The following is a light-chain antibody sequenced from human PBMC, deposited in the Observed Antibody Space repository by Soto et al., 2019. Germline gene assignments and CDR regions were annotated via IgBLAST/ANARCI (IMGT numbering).Light chain of an antibody. V-gene: IGKV3D-20*02. CDR3: QHRSIWPVS. Sequence: IVLTQSPCTLSLSPGERATLSCRASQGVSSSYLAWYQQKPGQAPRLLIFDASNRATGIPARFSGSGSGTDFTLTISSLEPEDFAVYYCQHRSIWPVSFGQGTRLEIK. J-gene: IGKJ5*01. CDR2: DAS. CDR1: QGVSSSY.